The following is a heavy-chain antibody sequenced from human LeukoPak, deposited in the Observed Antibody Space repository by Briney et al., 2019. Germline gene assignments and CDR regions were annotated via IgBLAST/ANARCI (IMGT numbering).Heavy chain of an antibody. D-gene: IGHD3-10*01. Sequence: GGSLRLSCAASGFTVSSNYMSWVRQAPGKGLEWVSVIYSGGSTYYADSVKGRFTISRDNSKNTLYLQMNSLRAEDTAVYYCAFDYYGSGTFQHWGQGTLVTVSS. V-gene: IGHV3-66*01. CDR3: AFDYYGSGTFQH. CDR2: IYSGGST. J-gene: IGHJ1*01. CDR1: GFTVSSNY.